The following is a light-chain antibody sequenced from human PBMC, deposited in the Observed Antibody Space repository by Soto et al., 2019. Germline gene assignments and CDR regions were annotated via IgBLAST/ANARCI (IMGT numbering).Light chain of an antibody. J-gene: IGKJ2*01. CDR2: DGS. Sequence: DIPMTQFPSTLSASVGDRVTITCPASRSIRSWLAWYQQKPGQAPKLLIYDGSSLQSGVPSGFSGSGSGTEFTLTINSLQPDDFATYYCQQYSAYPYTFGQGTKVEIK. V-gene: IGKV1-5*01. CDR1: RSIRSW. CDR3: QQYSAYPYT.